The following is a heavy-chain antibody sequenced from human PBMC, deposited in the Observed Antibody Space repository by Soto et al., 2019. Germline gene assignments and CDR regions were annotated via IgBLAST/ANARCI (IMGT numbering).Heavy chain of an antibody. CDR3: AKARCTTSNCYGPDY. D-gene: IGHD2-8*01. V-gene: IGHV3-23*01. J-gene: IGHJ4*02. CDR2: ISGSGGGT. CDR1: GFSFSTYW. Sequence: PGGSLRLSCAASGFSFSTYWMTWFRQAPGKGLEWVSAISGSGGGTSYVDSVQGRFTISRDNPKNSLYLQMNSLRAEDTAVYYCAKARCTTSNCYGPDYWGQGTLVTVSS.